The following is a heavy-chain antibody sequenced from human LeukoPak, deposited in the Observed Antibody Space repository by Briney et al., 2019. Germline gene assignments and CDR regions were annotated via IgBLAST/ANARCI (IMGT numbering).Heavy chain of an antibody. CDR1: GGTFSSYA. J-gene: IGHJ4*02. CDR2: IIPIFGTA. CDR3: ATCGYSYGTNFDY. D-gene: IGHD5-18*01. Sequence: SVKVSCKASGGTFSSYAISWVRQAPGQGLEWMGGIIPIFGTANYAQKFQGRVTITADESTSTAYMELSSLRSEDTAVYYCATCGYSYGTNFDYWGQGALVTVSS. V-gene: IGHV1-69*01.